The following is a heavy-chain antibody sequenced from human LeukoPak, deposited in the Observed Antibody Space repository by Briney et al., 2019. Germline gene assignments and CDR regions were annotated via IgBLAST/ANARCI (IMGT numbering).Heavy chain of an antibody. J-gene: IGHJ4*02. D-gene: IGHD5-12*01. CDR2: INSDGSIT. CDR1: GFTLSSYW. Sequence: GGALRLSCAAPGFTLSSYWMHRGRPTPGEGLMLVSRINSDGSITNYADSVKGRFTISRDNAKNTLYLQMNSLRAEDTAVYYCARVRATFSPHFDNWGQGTLVTVSS. V-gene: IGHV3-74*01. CDR3: ARVRATFSPHFDN.